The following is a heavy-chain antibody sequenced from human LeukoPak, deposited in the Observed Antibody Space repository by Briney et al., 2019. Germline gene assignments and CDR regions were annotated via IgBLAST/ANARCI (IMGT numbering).Heavy chain of an antibody. D-gene: IGHD3-10*01. J-gene: IGHJ3*02. CDR1: GYTFTGYY. CDR3: ARSYGEADAFDI. CDR2: INPNSGGT. V-gene: IGHV1-2*02. Sequence: ASVKVSCKASGYTFTGYYMHWVRQAPGQGLEWMGWINPNSGGTNYAQKFQGRVTMTRDTSISTAYMELSRLRSDDTAVYYCARSYGEADAFDIWGQGTMDTVSS.